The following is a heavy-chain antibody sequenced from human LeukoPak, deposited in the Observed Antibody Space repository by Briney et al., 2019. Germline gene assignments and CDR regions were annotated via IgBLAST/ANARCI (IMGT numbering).Heavy chain of an antibody. CDR2: ISYDGSNK. CDR3: AKDYGSSGLDY. J-gene: IGHJ4*02. Sequence: GRSLRLSCAASGFTFSSYGMHWVRQAPGKGLECVAVISYDGSNKYYADSVKGRFTISRDNSKNTLYLQMNSLRAEDTAVYYCAKDYGSSGLDYWGQGTLVTVSS. D-gene: IGHD3-22*01. V-gene: IGHV3-30*18. CDR1: GFTFSSYG.